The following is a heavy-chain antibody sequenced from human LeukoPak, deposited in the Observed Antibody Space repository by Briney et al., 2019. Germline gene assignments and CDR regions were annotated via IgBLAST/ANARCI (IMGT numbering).Heavy chain of an antibody. CDR3: AKNAGIAVAGDAFDI. CDR2: ISSSSSYI. J-gene: IGHJ3*02. Sequence: GGSLRLSCAASGFTFRRYSMNWVRQAPGKGLEWVSSISSSSSYIYYADSVKGRFTISRDNAKNSLYLQMNSLRAEDTALYYCAKNAGIAVAGDAFDIWGQGTMVTVSS. V-gene: IGHV3-21*04. CDR1: GFTFRRYS. D-gene: IGHD6-19*01.